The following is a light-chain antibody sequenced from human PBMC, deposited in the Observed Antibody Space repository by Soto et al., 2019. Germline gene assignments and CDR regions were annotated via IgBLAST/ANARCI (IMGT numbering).Light chain of an antibody. CDR3: ATWDDSLNGVV. Sequence: QSVLTQPPSASGTPGQRVTISCSGTSSNIGSNTVNWYQHLPGTAPKLLIYSHNQRPSGVPDRFSGSGSGTSASLAISGLQSADEADYYCATWDDSLNGVVFGGGTKLTVL. V-gene: IGLV1-44*01. J-gene: IGLJ2*01. CDR1: SSNIGSNT. CDR2: SHN.